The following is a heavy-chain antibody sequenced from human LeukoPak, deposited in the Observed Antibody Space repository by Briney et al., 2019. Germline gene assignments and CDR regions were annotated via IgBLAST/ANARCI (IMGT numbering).Heavy chain of an antibody. V-gene: IGHV4-39*07. J-gene: IGHJ5*02. CDR2: IYYSGST. Sequence: SETLSLTCTVSGGSISSSSYYWGWIRQPPGKGLEWIGSIYYSGSTYYNPSLKSRVTISVDTSKNQFSLKLSSVTAADTAVYYCAGGTGNWFDPWGQGTQVTVSS. CDR1: GGSISSSSYY. CDR3: AGGTGNWFDP. D-gene: IGHD1-1*01.